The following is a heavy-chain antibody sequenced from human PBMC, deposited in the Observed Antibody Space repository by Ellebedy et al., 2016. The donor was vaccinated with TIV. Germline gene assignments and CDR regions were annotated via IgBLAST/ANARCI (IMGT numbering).Heavy chain of an antibody. J-gene: IGHJ4*02. V-gene: IGHV3-74*01. CDR2: IDTDGSST. CDR3: ARGGGCGSGDCWAFDY. D-gene: IGHD2-21*02. Sequence: GESLKISCAASGFTFSNHWMHWVRHAPGKGLVWVSRIDTDGSSTTYADSVKGRFTISRDNAKNTLYLQMNSLRAEDTAVYYCARGGGCGSGDCWAFDYWGQGTLVTVSS. CDR1: GFTFSNHW.